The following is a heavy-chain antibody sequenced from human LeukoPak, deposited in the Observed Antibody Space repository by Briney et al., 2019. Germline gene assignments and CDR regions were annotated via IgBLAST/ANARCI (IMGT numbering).Heavy chain of an antibody. CDR2: LSYSGST. V-gene: IGHV4-59*11. Sequence: PSETLSLTCTVSAASIRSHSWSWIRQPPGRGLELFGYLSYSGSTDYNPSLKSRVTMSVDTSKNQFSLKLSSVTAADTAVYYCARAYFHYYDSSGYLCYFDYWGQGTLVTVSS. D-gene: IGHD3-22*01. J-gene: IGHJ4*02. CDR1: AASIRSHS. CDR3: ARAYFHYYDSSGYLCYFDY.